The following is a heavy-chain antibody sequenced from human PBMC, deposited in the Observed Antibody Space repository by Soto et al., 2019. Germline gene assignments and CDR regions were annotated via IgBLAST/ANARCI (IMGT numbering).Heavy chain of an antibody. CDR2: IYHSGST. V-gene: IGHV4-4*02. Sequence: PSETLSLTCAVSGGSISSSNWWSRVRQPPGKGLEWIGEIYHSGSTNYNPSLKSRVTISVDKSKNQFSLKLSSVTAADTAVYYCATAKMTTVSNYYYYGMDVWGQGTTVTVSS. J-gene: IGHJ6*02. CDR1: GGSISSSNW. CDR3: ATAKMTTVSNYYYYGMDV. D-gene: IGHD4-17*01.